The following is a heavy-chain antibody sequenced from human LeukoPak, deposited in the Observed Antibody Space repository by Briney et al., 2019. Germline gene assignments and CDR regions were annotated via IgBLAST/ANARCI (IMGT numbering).Heavy chain of an antibody. CDR1: GYTFTAYY. J-gene: IGHJ4*02. CDR3: AKGGAYNSDWLFDY. Sequence: ASVKVSCKASGYTFTAYYIHWVRQAPGQGLEWMGWSNPNSGDTNDAPKFQGRVTMARDTSISTTYMELSRLTSDDTAAYYCAKGGAYNSDWLFDYWGQGTLVTVSS. CDR2: SNPNSGDT. D-gene: IGHD6-19*01. V-gene: IGHV1-2*02.